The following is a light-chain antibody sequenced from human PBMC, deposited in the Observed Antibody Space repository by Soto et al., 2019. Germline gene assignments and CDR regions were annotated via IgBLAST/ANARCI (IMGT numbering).Light chain of an antibody. V-gene: IGKV3D-15*01. CDR3: QQYNSWPLT. CDR2: GAS. J-gene: IGKJ4*01. Sequence: EIVMTQSPATLSVSPGERITLSCRASQNIRSNLAWYQQQPGQTPRLLIYGASTRATDIPARFSGSGSGTEFTLTVSSLQSEDFAVYYCQQYNSWPLTFSGGTKMEIK. CDR1: QNIRSN.